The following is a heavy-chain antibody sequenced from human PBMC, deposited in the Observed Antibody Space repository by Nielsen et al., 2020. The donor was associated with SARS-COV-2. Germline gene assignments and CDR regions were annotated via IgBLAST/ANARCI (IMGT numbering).Heavy chain of an antibody. Sequence: GGSLRLSCAASGFTFSSYEMNWVRQAPGKGLEWVSYISSSGSTIYYADSVKGRFTISRDNAKNSLYLQMNSPRAEDTAVYYCARVGAWGIVVVIVGMDVWGQGTTVTVSS. CDR3: ARVGAWGIVVVIVGMDV. J-gene: IGHJ6*02. D-gene: IGHD3-22*01. CDR1: GFTFSSYE. V-gene: IGHV3-48*03. CDR2: ISSSGSTI.